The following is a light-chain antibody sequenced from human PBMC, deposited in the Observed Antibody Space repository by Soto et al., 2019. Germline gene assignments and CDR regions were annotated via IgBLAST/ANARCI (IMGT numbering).Light chain of an antibody. J-gene: IGLJ2*01. Sequence: QSVLTQPASVSGSPGQSITISCTGTSSDVGGYNSVSWYQQNPGKVPKLIIYEVSNRPSGISNRFSGSKSGNTASLTISGLQAEDEADYYCSSYTRSATVIFGGGTTLTVL. CDR2: EVS. CDR1: SSDVGGYNS. V-gene: IGLV2-14*01. CDR3: SSYTRSATVI.